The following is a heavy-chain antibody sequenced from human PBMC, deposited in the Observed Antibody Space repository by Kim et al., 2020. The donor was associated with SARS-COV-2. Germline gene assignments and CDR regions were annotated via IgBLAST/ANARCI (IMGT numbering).Heavy chain of an antibody. D-gene: IGHD2-15*01. J-gene: IGHJ6*03. V-gene: IGHV1-2*02. CDR1: GYTFTGYY. Sequence: ASVKVSCKASGYTFTGYYMHWVRQAPGQGLEWMGWINPNSGGTNYAQKFQGRVTMTRDTSISTAYMELSRLRSDDTAVYYCARGGAYCSSTSCSSPYNCSGGSCYFRRFYYYYMDVWGKGTTVTVSS. CDR3: ARGGAYCSSTSCSSPYNCSGGSCYFRRFYYYYMDV. CDR2: INPNSGGT.